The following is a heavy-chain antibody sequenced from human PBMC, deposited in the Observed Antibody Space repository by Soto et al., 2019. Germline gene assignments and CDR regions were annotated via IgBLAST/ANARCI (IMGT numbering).Heavy chain of an antibody. Sequence: QVQLQESGPGLVKPSETLSLTCTVSGGSVSSGSYYWSWIRQPPGKGLEWIGYIYYSGSTNYNPSLKSRVTISLDTSKNQFSLKLSSVTAADTAVYYCANYPTTVTSDYWGQGTLVTVSS. D-gene: IGHD4-17*01. CDR2: IYYSGST. CDR1: GGSVSSGSYY. CDR3: ANYPTTVTSDY. J-gene: IGHJ4*02. V-gene: IGHV4-61*01.